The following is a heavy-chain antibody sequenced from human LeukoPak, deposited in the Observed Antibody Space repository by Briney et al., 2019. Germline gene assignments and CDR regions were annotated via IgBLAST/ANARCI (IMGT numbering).Heavy chain of an antibody. J-gene: IGHJ4*02. CDR3: ARDRSYGSGSYYNYFDY. D-gene: IGHD3-10*01. CDR1: GYTFTSYG. Sequence: ASVKVSCKASGYTFTSYGISRVRQAPGQGLEWMGWISAYNGNTNYAQKLQGRVTMTTDTSTSTAYMELRSLRSDDTAVYYCARDRSYGSGSYYNYFDYWGQGTLVTVSS. V-gene: IGHV1-18*01. CDR2: ISAYNGNT.